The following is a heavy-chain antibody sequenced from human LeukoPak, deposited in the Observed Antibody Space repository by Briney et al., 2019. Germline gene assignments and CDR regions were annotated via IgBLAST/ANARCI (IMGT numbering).Heavy chain of an antibody. D-gene: IGHD6-6*01. CDR1: GSTFSSYG. Sequence: QSGGSLRLSCAASGSTFSSYGMHWVRQAPGKGLEWVAVIWYDGSNKYYADSVKGRFTISRDNSKNTLYLQMNSLRAEDTAEYYCVGRQLVGGRFDYWGQGTLVTVSS. CDR2: IWYDGSNK. V-gene: IGHV3-33*01. CDR3: VGRQLVGGRFDY. J-gene: IGHJ4*02.